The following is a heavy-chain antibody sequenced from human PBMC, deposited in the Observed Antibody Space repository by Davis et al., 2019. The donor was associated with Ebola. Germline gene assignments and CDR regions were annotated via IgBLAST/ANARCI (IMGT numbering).Heavy chain of an antibody. CDR3: ARDAPYDQGYDY. J-gene: IGHJ4*02. D-gene: IGHD3-22*01. CDR1: GDSVSSNTAA. V-gene: IGHV6-1*01. Sequence: SQTPSLTCAISGDSVSSNTAAWNWIRQSPSRGLEWLGRTYYRSKWYVDYAVSVKSRMTINPDTPKNQFSLQLSPVTPEDTAVYYCARDAPYDQGYDYWGQGILVTVSS. CDR2: TYYRSKWYV.